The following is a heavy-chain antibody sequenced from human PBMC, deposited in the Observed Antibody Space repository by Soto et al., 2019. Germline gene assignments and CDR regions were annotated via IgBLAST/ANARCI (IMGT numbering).Heavy chain of an antibody. CDR1: GYTFTSYA. CDR2: INAGNGNT. CDR3: ARNSYIVVVPDWFDP. V-gene: IGHV1-3*01. D-gene: IGHD2-2*01. Sequence: ASVKVSCKASGYTFTSYAMHWVRQAPGQRLEWMGWINAGNGNTKYAQKFQGRVTMTSDTSASTAYMELSSLRSDDTAVYYCARNSYIVVVPDWFDPWGQGTLVTVSS. J-gene: IGHJ5*02.